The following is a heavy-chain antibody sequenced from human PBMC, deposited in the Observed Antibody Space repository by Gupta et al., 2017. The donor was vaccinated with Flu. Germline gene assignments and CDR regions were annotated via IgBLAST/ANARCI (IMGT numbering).Heavy chain of an antibody. Sequence: QVQLQESGPGLVKPSATLSLTCTVSGGSIRSGGYFYNWIRQHPGKGPEWIGFVYYSGYTQYNPSLKSRLSISVDTSKNQFSLRLSSVTAADTAVYYCARSPQYCNGVSCHIASFDFWGQGALVTVS. CDR2: VYYSGYT. V-gene: IGHV4-31*03. D-gene: IGHD2-15*01. CDR1: GGSIRSGGYF. CDR3: ARSPQYCNGVSCHIASFDF. J-gene: IGHJ4*02.